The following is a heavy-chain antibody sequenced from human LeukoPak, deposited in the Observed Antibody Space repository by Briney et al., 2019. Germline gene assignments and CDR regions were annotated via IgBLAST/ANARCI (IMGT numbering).Heavy chain of an antibody. Sequence: RASVKVSCKASGYTFTDYHIYWLRQAPGQGLEWMGWNNPNSGGTNHAQKFQGRVTMTSDTSTNTSYMELSRLRSDDTAVYFCARVRAIAATGTGARYFQDWGQGTLVTVSS. D-gene: IGHD1-1*01. J-gene: IGHJ1*01. CDR2: NNPNSGGT. CDR1: GYTFTDYH. CDR3: ARVRAIAATGTGARYFQD. V-gene: IGHV1-2*02.